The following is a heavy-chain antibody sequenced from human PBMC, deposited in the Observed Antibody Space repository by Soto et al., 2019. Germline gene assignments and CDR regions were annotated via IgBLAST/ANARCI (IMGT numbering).Heavy chain of an antibody. CDR1: GGSVSSNSYS. CDR3: ASGQQLVRNY. CDR2: IYYSGST. D-gene: IGHD6-13*01. V-gene: IGHV4-39*07. Sequence: SETLSLTCTVSGGSVSSNSYSWGWIRQPPGKGLEWIGYIYYSGSTYYNPSLKSRVTISVDRSKNQFSLKLSSVTAADTAVYYCASGQQLVRNYWGQRTLVTVSS. J-gene: IGHJ4*02.